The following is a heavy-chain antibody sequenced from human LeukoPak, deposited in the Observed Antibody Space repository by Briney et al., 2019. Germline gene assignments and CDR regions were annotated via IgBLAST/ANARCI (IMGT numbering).Heavy chain of an antibody. CDR2: IRFDGNNK. CDR3: AKVDWYLDL. CDR1: GFTFRNYG. Sequence: LAGGSLRLSCAASGFTFRNYGMHWIRQAPGKGLEWVAFIRFDGNNKYYADSLKGRCTISRDNSNNTLYLEMNSLRAEDTAVYYCAKVDWYLDLWGRGTLVTVSS. V-gene: IGHV3-30*02. J-gene: IGHJ2*01.